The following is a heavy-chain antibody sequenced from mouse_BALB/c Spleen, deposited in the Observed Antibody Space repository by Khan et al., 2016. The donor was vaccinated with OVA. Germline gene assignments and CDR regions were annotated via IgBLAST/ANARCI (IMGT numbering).Heavy chain of an antibody. Sequence: QVQLKESGPGLVAPSQSLSITCTVSGFSSTNYGVNWVRQPPGKGLEWLGVICAGGSTNYYSALMSRLSISKDKSKSQVILRLNSLQTDDTAVYYCDTIFYGKRYYAIDYWGQGTSVTVSS. CDR2: ICAGGST. CDR3: DTIFYGKRYYAIDY. CDR1: GFSSTNYG. D-gene: IGHD2-1*01. J-gene: IGHJ4*01. V-gene: IGHV2-9*02.